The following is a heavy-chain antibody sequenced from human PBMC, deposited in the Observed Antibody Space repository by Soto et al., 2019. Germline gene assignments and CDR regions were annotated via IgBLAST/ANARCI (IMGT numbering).Heavy chain of an antibody. D-gene: IGHD1-26*01. Sequence: GGSLRLSCTASGFTFSNYGMHWVRQAPGKGLEWVTVISYDGNVAYYADSVKGRFTSSRDNSKNTLYLQMNSLRAEDTSVYYCAKEGGLSGSYYISSSYYFDYWGQGTLVTV. CDR1: GFTFSNYG. CDR3: AKEGGLSGSYYISSSYYFDY. CDR2: ISYDGNVA. J-gene: IGHJ4*02. V-gene: IGHV3-30*18.